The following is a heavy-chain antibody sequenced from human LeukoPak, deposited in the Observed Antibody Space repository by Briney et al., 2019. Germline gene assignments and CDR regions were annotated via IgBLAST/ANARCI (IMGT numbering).Heavy chain of an antibody. J-gene: IGHJ4*02. CDR2: IKEDGTKK. CDR1: GFTFKIYS. D-gene: IGHD1-1*01. V-gene: IGHV3-7*01. CDR3: GRVGNWNDREDY. Sequence: TGGSLRLSCAAFGFTFKIYSMNWVRQAPGKGLEWVANIKEDGTKKTYVDSVKGRFTISRDNAKNSLSLQMDSLRVEDTAVYYCGRVGNWNDREDYWGQGTLVTVSS.